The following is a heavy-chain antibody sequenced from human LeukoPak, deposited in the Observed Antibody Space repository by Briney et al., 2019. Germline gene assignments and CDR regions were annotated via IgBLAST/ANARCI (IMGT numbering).Heavy chain of an antibody. D-gene: IGHD3-10*01. J-gene: IGHJ5*02. V-gene: IGHV4-31*03. CDR2: IYYSGST. Sequence: SQTLSLTCTVSGGSISSGGYYWSWIRQHPGKGLEWIGYIYYSGSTYYNPSLKSRVTISVDTSKNQFSLKLSSVTAADTAVYYCARGILLYGSGSYSFAWFDPWGQGTLVTVSS. CDR3: ARGILLYGSGSYSFAWFDP. CDR1: GGSISSGGYY.